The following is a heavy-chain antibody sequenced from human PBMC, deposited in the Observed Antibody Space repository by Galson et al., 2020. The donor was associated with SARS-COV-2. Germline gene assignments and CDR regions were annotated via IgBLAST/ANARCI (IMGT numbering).Heavy chain of an antibody. Sequence: GGSLRLSCAASGFSFSTYAMHWVRQAPGKGLEWVAVISYDGSDKYYADSVKGRFTISRDNSKNTLYLQMNSLRAEDTAVYFCARSQFDSSGYLFDYWGQGTLVTVSS. J-gene: IGHJ4*02. CDR3: ARSQFDSSGYLFDY. V-gene: IGHV3-30*04. D-gene: IGHD3-22*01. CDR1: GFSFSTYA. CDR2: ISYDGSDK.